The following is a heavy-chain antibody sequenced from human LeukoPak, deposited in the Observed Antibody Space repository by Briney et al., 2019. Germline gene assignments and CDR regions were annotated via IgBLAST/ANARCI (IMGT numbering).Heavy chain of an antibody. CDR3: AREYTAMAYDY. CDR1: GFAFSDAS. V-gene: IGHV3-21*01. D-gene: IGHD5-18*01. CDR2: ISSTSKYI. J-gene: IGHJ4*02. Sequence: GGSLRLSCVASGFAFSDASMNWVRQPPGKGLEWVSSISSTSKYIYYADSVKGRFTISRDNAKNSLFLQMNNLRVDDSAVYYCAREYTAMAYDYWGQGNLVTVSS.